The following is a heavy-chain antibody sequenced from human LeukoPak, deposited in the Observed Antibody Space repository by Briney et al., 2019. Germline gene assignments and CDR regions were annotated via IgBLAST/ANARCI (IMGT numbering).Heavy chain of an antibody. D-gene: IGHD2-2*01. CDR2: IYTSGST. CDR1: GGSISSGSYY. J-gene: IGHJ6*03. CDR3: ASSIVVVPAAIDYYYYMDV. Sequence: SETLSLTCTVSGGSISSGSYYWSWIRQPAGKGLEWIGRIYTSGSTNYNPSLKSRVTISVDTSKNQFSLKLSSVTAADTAVYYCASSIVVVPAAIDYYYYMDVWGKGTTVTVSS. V-gene: IGHV4-61*02.